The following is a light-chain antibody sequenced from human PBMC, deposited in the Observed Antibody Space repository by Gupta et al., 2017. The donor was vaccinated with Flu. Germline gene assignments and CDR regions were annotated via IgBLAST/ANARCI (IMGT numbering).Light chain of an antibody. CDR3: CSYAGSRGHI. J-gene: IGLJ1*01. CDR2: EST. Sequence: TNSVIGTYNLVSWYQQHPGKAPQMLMYESTKRPSGISYRFSGSRSGNTASLTISDLQAEDDADYYCCSYAGSRGHIFGSGTKVTVL. CDR1: NSVIGTYNL. V-gene: IGLV2-23*01.